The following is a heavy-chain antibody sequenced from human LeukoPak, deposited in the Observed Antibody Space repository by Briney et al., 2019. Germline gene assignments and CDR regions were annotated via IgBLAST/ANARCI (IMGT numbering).Heavy chain of an antibody. V-gene: IGHV1-69*13. CDR3: ASPIAAAGTFNYYGMDV. J-gene: IGHJ6*02. CDR2: IIPIFGTA. Sequence: SVKVSCKASGGTFSSYAISWVRQAPGQGLEWMGGIIPIFGTANYAQKFQGRVTITADESTSTAYMELSSLRSEDTAVYYCASPIAAAGTFNYYGMDVWGQGTAVTVSS. D-gene: IGHD6-13*01. CDR1: GGTFSSYA.